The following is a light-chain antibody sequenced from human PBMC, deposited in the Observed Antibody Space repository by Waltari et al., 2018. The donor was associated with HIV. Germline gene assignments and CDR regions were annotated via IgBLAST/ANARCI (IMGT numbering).Light chain of an antibody. V-gene: IGLV1-51*01. CDR1: TSNNGINY. J-gene: IGLJ3*02. CDR3: GTWDNSLSAWV. CDR2: DNN. Sequence: QSVLTQPPSVSAAPGQKVTISCFGTTSNNGINYASWYQQFPGTAPKLLIYDNNQRPSGIPDRFSGSKSGTSATLGITGLQTGDEADYYCGTWDNSLSAWVFGGGTKLTVL.